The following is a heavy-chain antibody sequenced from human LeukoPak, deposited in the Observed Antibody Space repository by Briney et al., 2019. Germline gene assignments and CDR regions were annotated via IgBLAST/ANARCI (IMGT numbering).Heavy chain of an antibody. CDR1: GFTVSNNY. J-gene: IGHJ4*02. CDR3: ARGDYYDSSGPFDY. V-gene: IGHV3-53*01. Sequence: GGSLRLSCAVSGFTVSNNYMSWVRQAPGKGLEWVSHIYSGGDTYHADSVKGRFTISRDHSKNTVYLQMNNLRAEDTAVYYCARGDYYDSSGPFDYWGQGTLVTVSS. D-gene: IGHD3-22*01. CDR2: IYSGGDT.